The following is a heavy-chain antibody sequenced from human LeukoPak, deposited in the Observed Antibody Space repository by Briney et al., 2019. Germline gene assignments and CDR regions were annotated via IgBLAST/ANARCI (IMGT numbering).Heavy chain of an antibody. CDR1: GGTFSSYA. CDR2: IIPIFGTA. J-gene: IGHJ4*02. CDR3: ARGGHQRYFDWLSDY. Sequence: SVKVSCXASGGTFSSYAISWVRQAPGQGLEWMGGIIPIFGTANYAQKFQGRVTITADESTSTAYMELSSLRSEDTAVYYCARGGHQRYFDWLSDYWGQGTLVTVSS. V-gene: IGHV1-69*13. D-gene: IGHD3-9*01.